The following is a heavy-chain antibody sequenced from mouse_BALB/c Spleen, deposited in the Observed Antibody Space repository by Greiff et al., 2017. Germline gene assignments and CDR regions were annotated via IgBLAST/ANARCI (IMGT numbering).Heavy chain of an antibody. Sequence: QVQLQQSGAELVRPGTSVKISCKASGYTFTNYWLGWVKQRPGHGLEWIGDIYPGGGYTNYNEKFKGKATLTADTSSSTAYMQLSSLTSEDSAVYCCARVTTVVATRYFDVWGAGTTVTVSS. CDR3: ARVTTVVATRYFDV. CDR2: IYPGGGYT. CDR1: GYTFTNYW. V-gene: IGHV1-63*02. J-gene: IGHJ1*01. D-gene: IGHD1-1*01.